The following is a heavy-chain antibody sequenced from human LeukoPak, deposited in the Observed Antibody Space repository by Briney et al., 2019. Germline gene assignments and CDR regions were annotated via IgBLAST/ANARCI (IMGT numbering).Heavy chain of an antibody. V-gene: IGHV3-23*01. D-gene: IGHD3-22*01. J-gene: IGHJ3*02. CDR2: ISPGGGTT. Sequence: PGGSLRLSCAVSGFAFGSEAMSWVRQSPARGLEWVASISPGGGTTYYADYVKGRFTISRDNSNNSLFVQMNSLRVEDTAVYFCAKDYKGSSGYYLARAFDIWGQGTMVTVSS. CDR3: AKDYKGSSGYYLARAFDI. CDR1: GFAFGSEA.